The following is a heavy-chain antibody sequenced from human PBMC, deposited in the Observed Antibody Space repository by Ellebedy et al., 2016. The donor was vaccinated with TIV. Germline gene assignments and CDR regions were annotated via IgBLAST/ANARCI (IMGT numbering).Heavy chain of an antibody. D-gene: IGHD2-15*01. Sequence: SETLSLTCAVYGGSFSGYYWSWIRQPPGKGLEWIGEINHSGSTNYNPSLKSRVTISVDTSKNQFSLKLSSVTAADTAVYYCARLSGGSWLTDYWGQGTLVTVSS. CDR1: GGSFSGYY. CDR3: ARLSGGSWLTDY. V-gene: IGHV4-34*01. J-gene: IGHJ4*02. CDR2: INHSGST.